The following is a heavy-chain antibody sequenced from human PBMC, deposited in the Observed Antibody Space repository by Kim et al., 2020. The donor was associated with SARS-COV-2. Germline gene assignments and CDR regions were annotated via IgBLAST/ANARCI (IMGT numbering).Heavy chain of an antibody. CDR3: SRDVAVSGKKDYFDY. J-gene: IGHJ4*02. Sequence: SETLSLTCTVSGDSISSSYWSWIRQSPGKGLEWIGYVYYTGSTDSNPSLKSRVTISLDTSKSQFSLKLTSVTAADTAVYYCSRDVAVSGKKDYFDYWGQG. V-gene: IGHV4-59*01. D-gene: IGHD2-15*01. CDR1: GDSISSSY. CDR2: VYYTGST.